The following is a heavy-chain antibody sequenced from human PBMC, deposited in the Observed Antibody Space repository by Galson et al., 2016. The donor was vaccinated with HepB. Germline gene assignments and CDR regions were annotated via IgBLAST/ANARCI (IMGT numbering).Heavy chain of an antibody. V-gene: IGHV1-3*01. J-gene: IGHJ4*02. CDR1: ECTFTSYV. D-gene: IGHD6-19*01. CDR2: IDAGNGNT. CDR3: AKAHRNWLVWDFFDH. Sequence: SVKVSCKASECTFTSYVIHWVRRAPGQRPEWMGWIDAGNGNTKYYADSVKDRVTVSRDNFMNTAYLQMNSLRGEDTAVYYCAKAHRNWLVWDFFDHWGQGTLVTVSS.